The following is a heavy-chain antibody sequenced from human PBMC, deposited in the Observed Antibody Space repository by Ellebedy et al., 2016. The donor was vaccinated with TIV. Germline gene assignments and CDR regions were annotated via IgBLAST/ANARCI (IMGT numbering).Heavy chain of an antibody. Sequence: SETLSLXXAVYGGSFSGYYWSWIRQPAGKGLEWIGRIYTSGSTNYNPSLKSRVTMSVDTSKNQFSLKLSSVTAADTAVYYCAREYGRYYYYYGMDVWGQGTTVTVSS. J-gene: IGHJ6*02. CDR3: AREYGRYYYYYGMDV. CDR2: IYTSGST. V-gene: IGHV4-4*07. D-gene: IGHD4-17*01. CDR1: GGSFSGYY.